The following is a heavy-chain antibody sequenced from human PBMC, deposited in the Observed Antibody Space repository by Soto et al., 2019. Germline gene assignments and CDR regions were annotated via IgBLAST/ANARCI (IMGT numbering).Heavy chain of an antibody. D-gene: IGHD2-2*01. V-gene: IGHV1-69*12. J-gene: IGHJ6*02. Sequence: QVQLVQSGAEVKKPGSSVKVSCKASGGTFSSYAISWVRQAPGQGLEWMGGIIPIFGTANYAQRFQGRVTITADESTGTAYMELSSLRSEDTAVYYCASHDIVLVPAAIYYYYYGMDVWGQGTTVTVSS. CDR3: ASHDIVLVPAAIYYYYYGMDV. CDR2: IIPIFGTA. CDR1: GGTFSSYA.